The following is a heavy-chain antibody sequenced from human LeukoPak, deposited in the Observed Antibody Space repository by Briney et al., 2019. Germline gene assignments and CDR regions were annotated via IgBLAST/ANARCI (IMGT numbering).Heavy chain of an antibody. CDR1: GFIFSTYA. CDR3: AQISVDTSRNRWSDFDS. J-gene: IGHJ4*02. Sequence: GGSLRLACAASGFIFSTYAMTWLRQAPGKGLEWVSALSASGFNTYYADSVKGRFTISRDNFKNMLYLQMNSLRAEDAAVYYCAQISVDTSRNRWSDFDSWGRGILVTVSS. D-gene: IGHD5-18*01. V-gene: IGHV3-23*01. CDR2: LSASGFNT.